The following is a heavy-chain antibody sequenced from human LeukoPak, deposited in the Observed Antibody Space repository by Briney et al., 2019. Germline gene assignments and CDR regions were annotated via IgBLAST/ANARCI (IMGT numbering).Heavy chain of an antibody. Sequence: GGSLRLSCAASGFTFISYDMNWVRQAPGKGLEWVSYISSSSSLYYADSVKGRFTISRDNAKNSLYLQMNSLRAEDTAVYYCARDYSSTSGKHAFDIWGQGTMVTVSS. D-gene: IGHD6-13*01. J-gene: IGHJ3*02. V-gene: IGHV3-48*01. CDR2: ISSSSSL. CDR1: GFTFISYD. CDR3: ARDYSSTSGKHAFDI.